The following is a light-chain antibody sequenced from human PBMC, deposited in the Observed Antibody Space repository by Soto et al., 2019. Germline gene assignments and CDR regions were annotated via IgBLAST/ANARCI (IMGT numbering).Light chain of an antibody. J-gene: IGLJ1*01. Sequence: QPALTQPASVSGSPGQSITISCTGTSSDVGNYNLVSWYQQHPGKAPKLMIYEGTKRPSGVSNRFSGSKSGNTASLTISGLQAEDEADYYCCSYAGSSFYGFGTGTKVTVL. V-gene: IGLV2-23*01. CDR2: EGT. CDR3: CSYAGSSFYG. CDR1: SSDVGNYNL.